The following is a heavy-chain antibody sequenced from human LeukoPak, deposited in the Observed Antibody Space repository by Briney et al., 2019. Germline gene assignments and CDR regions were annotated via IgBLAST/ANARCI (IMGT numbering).Heavy chain of an antibody. Sequence: GGSLRLSCAASGFTFSSYGMHWVRQAPGKGLEWVAVIWYDGSNKYYADSVKGRFTISRDNSKNTLYLQMNSLRAEDTAVYYCAREDGSGSYHFDYWGQGTLVTVSS. CDR2: IWYDGSNK. CDR3: AREDGSGSYHFDY. V-gene: IGHV3-33*01. J-gene: IGHJ4*02. CDR1: GFTFSSYG. D-gene: IGHD3-10*01.